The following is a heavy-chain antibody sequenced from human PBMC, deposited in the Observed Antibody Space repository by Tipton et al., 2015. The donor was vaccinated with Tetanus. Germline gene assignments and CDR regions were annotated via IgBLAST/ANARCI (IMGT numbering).Heavy chain of an antibody. CDR3: ARLTCSSPSCYYYYYYYVDV. Sequence: TLSLTCSVSGDSIRSEDYYWGWIRQSPGKGLEWLGYIYYSGSTYNNPSLKSRVGISLDASKNQFSLSLNSVTAADSATYYCARLTCSSPSCYYYYYYYVDVWGTGTAVAVSS. CDR1: GDSIRSEDYY. CDR2: IYYSGST. V-gene: IGHV4-30-4*01. D-gene: IGHD2-2*01. J-gene: IGHJ6*03.